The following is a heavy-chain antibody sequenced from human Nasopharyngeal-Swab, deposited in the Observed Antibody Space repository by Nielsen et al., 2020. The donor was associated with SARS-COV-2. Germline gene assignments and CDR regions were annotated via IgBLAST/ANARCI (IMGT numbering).Heavy chain of an antibody. Sequence: GGSLRLSCAASGLTFSRYAMHWVRQAPGKGLEWVAVISDDGNNKYYADSVKGRFTISRDNSKNTLYLHMASLRAEGTAVYFYARDWRDDYDVLTGYYNLGDHWGQGTLVTVSS. J-gene: IGHJ4*02. CDR2: ISDDGNNK. CDR1: GLTFSRYA. CDR3: ARDWRDDYDVLTGYYNLGDH. D-gene: IGHD3-9*01. V-gene: IGHV3-30-3*01.